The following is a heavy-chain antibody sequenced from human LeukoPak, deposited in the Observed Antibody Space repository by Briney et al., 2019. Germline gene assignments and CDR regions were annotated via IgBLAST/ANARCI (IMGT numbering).Heavy chain of an antibody. J-gene: IGHJ3*02. CDR3: ARDSPLSFDI. V-gene: IGHV3-21*01. CDR2: ISSSSSFI. CDR1: GFTFSTYS. Sequence: GGSLTLSCAASGFTFSTYSMNWVRQAPGKGLEWVSSISSSSSFIYYADSVKGRFTISRDNAKNSVYLQMNSLRAEDTAVYYCARDSPLSFDIWGQGTIVPVSS.